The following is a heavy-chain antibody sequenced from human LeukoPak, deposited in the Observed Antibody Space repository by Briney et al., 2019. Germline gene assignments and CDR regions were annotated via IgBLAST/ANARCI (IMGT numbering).Heavy chain of an antibody. J-gene: IGHJ4*02. Sequence: GGSLRLSCAASGVTVSKYWMFWVRQAPGKGLESVSRINTDGTVTTYADSVKGRFTVSRDNADNTMFLQMNSVRDGDTAVYYCATKQWLAPPPDSWGQGTPVTVSS. CDR3: ATKQWLAPPPDS. D-gene: IGHD6-19*01. CDR1: GVTVSKYW. CDR2: INTDGTVT. V-gene: IGHV3-74*01.